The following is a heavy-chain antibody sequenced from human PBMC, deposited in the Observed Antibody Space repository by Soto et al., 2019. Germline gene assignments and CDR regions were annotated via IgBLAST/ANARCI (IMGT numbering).Heavy chain of an antibody. D-gene: IGHD1-1*01. J-gene: IGHJ6*02. V-gene: IGHV1-2*04. CDR1: GYTFTGYY. Sequence: RASVKVSCKASGYTFTGYYMHWVRQAPGQGLEWMGWINPNSGGTNYAQKFQGWVTMTRDTSISTAYMELSRLRSDDTAVYYCARDLGPGNAGTRDYYYGMDVWGQGTTVTVSS. CDR2: INPNSGGT. CDR3: ARDLGPGNAGTRDYYYGMDV.